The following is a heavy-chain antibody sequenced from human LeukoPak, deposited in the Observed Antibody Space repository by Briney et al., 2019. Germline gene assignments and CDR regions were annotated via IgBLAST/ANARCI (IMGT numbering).Heavy chain of an antibody. CDR2: IYHSGST. J-gene: IGHJ5*02. V-gene: IGHV4-30-2*01. CDR3: ARAVSTEYQPALGGNWFDP. CDR1: GGSISSGGYY. Sequence: PSETLSLTCTVSGGSISSGGYYWSWIRQPPGKGLEWIGYIYHSGSTYYNPSLKSRVTMSVDTSKNQFSLKLSSVTAADTAVYYCARAVSTEYQPALGGNWFDPWGQGTLVTVSS. D-gene: IGHD2-2*01.